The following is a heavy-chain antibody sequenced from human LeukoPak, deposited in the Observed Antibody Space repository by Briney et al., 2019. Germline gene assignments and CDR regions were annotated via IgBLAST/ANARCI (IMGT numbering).Heavy chain of an antibody. CDR1: GFTFSSYT. CDR2: ISGSGDIT. V-gene: IGHV3-23*01. CDR3: ARDGGRAGGY. J-gene: IGHJ4*02. D-gene: IGHD3-16*01. Sequence: GGSLRLSCAAFGFTFSSYTMTWVRQAPGKGLEWVSVISGSGDITHYADSVKGRFTISRDNSKNTLYLQMNSLRAEDTAVYYCARDGGRAGGYWGQGTLVTVSS.